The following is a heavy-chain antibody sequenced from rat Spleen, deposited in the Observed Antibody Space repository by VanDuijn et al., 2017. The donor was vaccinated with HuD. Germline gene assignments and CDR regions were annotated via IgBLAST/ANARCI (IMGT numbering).Heavy chain of an antibody. Sequence: EVQLQESGPGLVKPSQSLSLTCSVPGYSITSSYRWNWIRNFPGNKMEWIGHISYSGSPSYKPSLKSRISITRDTSKNQFFLQMNNLRSEDTATYYCARGGFFRYWGQGVMVTVSS. D-gene: IGHD1-6*01. CDR3: ARGGFFRY. CDR1: GYSITSSY. V-gene: IGHV3-1*01. J-gene: IGHJ2*01. CDR2: ISYSGSP.